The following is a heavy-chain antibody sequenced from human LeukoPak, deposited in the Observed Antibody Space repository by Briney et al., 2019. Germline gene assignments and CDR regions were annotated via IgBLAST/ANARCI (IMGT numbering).Heavy chain of an antibody. CDR2: ISWNSGSV. CDR1: GFTFSNYA. J-gene: IGHJ4*02. Sequence: GGSLRLSCAASGFTFSNYAMHWVRQAPGKGLEWVSGISWNSGSVGYADSVKGRFTISRDNAKNSLCLQMNSLRAEDTALYYCAKDAHMVRGVIITVYFDYWGQGTLVTVSS. CDR3: AKDAHMVRGVIITVYFDY. V-gene: IGHV3-9*01. D-gene: IGHD3-10*01.